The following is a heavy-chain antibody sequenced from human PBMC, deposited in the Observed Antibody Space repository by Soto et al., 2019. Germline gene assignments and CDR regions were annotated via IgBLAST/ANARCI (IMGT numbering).Heavy chain of an antibody. Sequence: PVGSLRLSGAASGFTFSSYAMSWVRQAPGKGLEWVSAISGSGGSTYYADSVKGRFTISRDNSKNTLYLQMNSLRAEDTAVYYCAKRGYCSGGSCYWFDYWGQGTLVTVSS. CDR1: GFTFSSYA. CDR2: ISGSGGST. CDR3: AKRGYCSGGSCYWFDY. D-gene: IGHD2-15*01. J-gene: IGHJ4*02. V-gene: IGHV3-23*01.